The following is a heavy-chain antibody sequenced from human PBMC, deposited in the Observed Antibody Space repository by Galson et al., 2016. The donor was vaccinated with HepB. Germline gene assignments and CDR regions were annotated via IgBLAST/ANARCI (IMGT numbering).Heavy chain of an antibody. V-gene: IGHV3-30*04. CDR1: GFTFSIYA. CDR2: ISYDGSKT. D-gene: IGHD3-3*01. Sequence: SLRLSCAASGFTFSIYAMHWVRQAPGQGLEWVALISYDGSKTDYVDYMRGRFTVSGDNLSNTLYLQMTSLRPDDTAVYYCARGGIYFDFLSGYLDNWGQGTLVTVSS. CDR3: ARGGIYFDFLSGYLDN. J-gene: IGHJ4*02.